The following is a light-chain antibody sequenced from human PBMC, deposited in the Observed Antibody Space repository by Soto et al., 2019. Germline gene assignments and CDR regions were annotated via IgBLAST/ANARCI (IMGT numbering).Light chain of an antibody. V-gene: IGKV3-20*01. Sequence: EIVLTQSPGTLSLSPGERATLFCRASQSVGSSYSAWYQQRPGQAPRLLIYGASSRATGIPDRFSGSGSGTDFTLTISRLEPEDFAVYYCQQYDNSPLTFGGGTKVDIK. J-gene: IGKJ4*01. CDR3: QQYDNSPLT. CDR2: GAS. CDR1: QSVGSSY.